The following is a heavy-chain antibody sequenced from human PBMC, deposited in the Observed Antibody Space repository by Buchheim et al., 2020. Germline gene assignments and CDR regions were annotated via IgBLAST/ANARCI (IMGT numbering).Heavy chain of an antibody. CDR3: TTDQDTPFYYDSRGYYY. CDR1: GFTFSDAW. CDR2: IKSKTDGGTT. Sequence: EVQLVESGGGLVKPGGSLRLSCAASGFTFSDAWMTWVRQAPGKGLEWVGRIKSKTDGGTTEYAAPVKGRFPISRDDSKSTLYLQMNSLKPDDTAVYYCTTDQDTPFYYDSRGYYYWGQGTL. D-gene: IGHD3-22*01. V-gene: IGHV3-15*01. J-gene: IGHJ4*02.